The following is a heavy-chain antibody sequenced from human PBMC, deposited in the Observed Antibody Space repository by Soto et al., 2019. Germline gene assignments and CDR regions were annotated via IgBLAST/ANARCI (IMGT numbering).Heavy chain of an antibody. V-gene: IGHV3-48*01. D-gene: IGHD6-19*01. J-gene: IGHJ4*02. CDR2: ISSSSSTI. CDR3: ARVGAVAGTKLLSFNFDY. CDR1: GFTFSSYS. Sequence: EVQLVESGGGLVQPGGSLRLSCAASGFTFSSYSMNWVRQAPGKGLEWVSYISSSSSTIYYADSVKGRFTISRDNAKNSLYLQMNSLRAEDTAVYYCARVGAVAGTKLLSFNFDYWGQGTLVTVSS.